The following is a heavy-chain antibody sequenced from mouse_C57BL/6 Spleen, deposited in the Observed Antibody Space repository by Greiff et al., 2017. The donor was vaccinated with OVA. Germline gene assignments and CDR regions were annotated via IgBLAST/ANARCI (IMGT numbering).Heavy chain of an antibody. J-gene: IGHJ4*01. CDR3: AIYYEYEGGAMDY. Sequence: EVQLQQSGPELVKPGASVKISCKASGYTFTDYYMNWVKQSHGKSLEWIGDINPNNGGTSSNQKLTGKATLTVDKSSSTAYMELRSLTSEVSADYYGAIYYEYEGGAMDYWGQGTSVTVSS. V-gene: IGHV1-26*01. CDR2: INPNNGGT. D-gene: IGHD2-4*01. CDR1: GYTFTDYY.